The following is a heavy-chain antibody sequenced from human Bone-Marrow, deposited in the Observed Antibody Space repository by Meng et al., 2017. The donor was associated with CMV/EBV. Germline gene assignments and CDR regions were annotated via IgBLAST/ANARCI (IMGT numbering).Heavy chain of an antibody. CDR1: GYTFTSYY. D-gene: IGHD2-2*01. Sequence: ASVKVSCKASGYTFTSYYMHWVRQAPGQGFEWMGWINTDGGDTKFAQKFQGRVTMITDTSISTAYMELRRLRSDDTAVYYCARADCSSTSCPRVYYYYGMDVWGQGTTVAVSS. CDR2: INTDGGDT. CDR3: ARADCSSTSCPRVYYYYGMDV. V-gene: IGHV1-2*02. J-gene: IGHJ6*02.